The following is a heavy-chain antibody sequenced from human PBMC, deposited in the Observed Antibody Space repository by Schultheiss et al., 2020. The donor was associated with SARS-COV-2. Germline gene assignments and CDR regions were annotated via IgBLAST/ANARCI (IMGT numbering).Heavy chain of an antibody. J-gene: IGHJ4*02. D-gene: IGHD6-19*01. CDR3: GKGPYSSGWYPLDH. CDR1: GFTFDDYA. Sequence: GGSLRLSCAASGFTFDDYAMHWVRQAPGKGLEWVSGISWNSGSRGYGDSVRGRFTISRDNAKNSLYLQMNSLRGDDTAFYYCGKGPYSSGWYPLDHWGQGTLVT. V-gene: IGHV3-9*01. CDR2: ISWNSGSR.